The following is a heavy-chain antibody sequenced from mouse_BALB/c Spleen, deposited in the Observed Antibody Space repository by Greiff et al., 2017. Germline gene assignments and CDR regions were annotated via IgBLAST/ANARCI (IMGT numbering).Heavy chain of an antibody. V-gene: IGHV1-82*01. Sequence: QVQLQQSGPELVKPGASVKISCKASGYAFSSSWMNWVKQRPGQGLEWIGRIYPGDGDTNYNGKFKGKATLTADKSSSTAYMQLSSLTSVDSAVYFCARFGDYWGQGTTLTVSS. J-gene: IGHJ2*01. CDR3: ARFGDY. CDR2: IYPGDGDT. CDR1: GYAFSSSW.